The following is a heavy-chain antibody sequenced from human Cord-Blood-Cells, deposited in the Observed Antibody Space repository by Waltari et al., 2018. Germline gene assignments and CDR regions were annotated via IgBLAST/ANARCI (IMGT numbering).Heavy chain of an antibody. CDR2: IYTSGST. CDR1: GGSIRSARYS. V-gene: IGHV4-61*09. CDR3: ARDAQDAFDI. Sequence: QVQLQESGPGLVKPSQTLSLTCTVSGGSIRSARYSWSWIRQPAGKGLEWIGYIYTSGSTNYNPSLKSRVTISVDTSKNQFSLKLSSVTAADTAVYYCARDAQDAFDIWGQGTMVTVSS. J-gene: IGHJ3*02.